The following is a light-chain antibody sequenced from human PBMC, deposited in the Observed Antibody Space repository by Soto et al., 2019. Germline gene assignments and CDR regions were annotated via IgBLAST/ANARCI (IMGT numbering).Light chain of an antibody. CDR1: QGISSW. CDR3: QQAISFPWN. CDR2: AAS. V-gene: IGKV1-12*01. J-gene: IGKJ1*01. Sequence: DIQMTQSPSSVSASVGDRVTITCRASQGISSWLAWYQQKPGKDPKLLIYAASSLQSGVKSRFRGSGSGTDLNLTIRSLQPEDVANYYCQQAISFPWNFGHRTKVEIK.